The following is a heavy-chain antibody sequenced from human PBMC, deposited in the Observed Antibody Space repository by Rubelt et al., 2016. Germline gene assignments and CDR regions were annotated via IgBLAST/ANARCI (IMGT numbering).Heavy chain of an antibody. Sequence: QLQLQESGPGLVKPSETLSLTCAVSGDSISSSSYFWGWVRQPPGKGLEYVATIYHTGSPYSQPSLRSRVTISGDTSKNQFALKMTSVTAADTAVYYCVRQKGGLMDYWGQGTLVTVSS. V-gene: IGHV4-39*01. CDR2: IYHTGSP. D-gene: IGHD3-16*01. J-gene: IGHJ4*02. CDR1: GDSISSSSYF. CDR3: VRQKGGLMDY.